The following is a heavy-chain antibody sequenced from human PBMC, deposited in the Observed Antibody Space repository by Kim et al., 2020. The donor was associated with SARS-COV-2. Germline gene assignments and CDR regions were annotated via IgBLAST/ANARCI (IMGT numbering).Heavy chain of an antibody. J-gene: IGHJ2*01. D-gene: IGHD3-22*01. CDR3: GAVVAPDFVWYF. CDR1: GFTFSAYY. Sequence: GGSLRLSCAASGFTFSAYYMSWIRQAPGKGLEWVSYISSSGSTIYHSAAMMGRRITFTNDDTNYPFLLMNSIMADEAAAYYCGAVVAPDFVWYF. CDR2: ISSSGSTI. V-gene: IGHV3-11*01.